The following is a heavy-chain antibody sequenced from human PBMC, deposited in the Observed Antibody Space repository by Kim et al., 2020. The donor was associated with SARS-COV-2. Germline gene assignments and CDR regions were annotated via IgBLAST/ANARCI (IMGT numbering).Heavy chain of an antibody. D-gene: IGHD2-2*01. V-gene: IGHV4-39*01. Sequence: SETLSLTCTVSGVSISSSSYYWGWIRQPPGKGLDWIGSIYYSGSTYYNPSLKSRFTISVDTSKNQFSLKLSPVTAASTAVYYCASRMLHWSSTRGYPRIKGFDPWGQGTLVTVSS. CDR3: ASRMLHWSSTRGYPRIKGFDP. CDR1: GVSISSSSYY. J-gene: IGHJ5*02. CDR2: IYYSGST.